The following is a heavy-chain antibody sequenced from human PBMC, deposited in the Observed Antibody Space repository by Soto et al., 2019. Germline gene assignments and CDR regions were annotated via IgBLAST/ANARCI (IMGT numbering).Heavy chain of an antibody. CDR1: GFTFSDYY. Sequence: LRLSCAASGFTFSDYYMSWIRQAPGKGLEWVSYISSSGSTIYYADSVKGRFTISRDNAKNSLYLQMNSLRAEDTAVYYCARDGYSSKIDAFDIWGQGTMVTVSS. J-gene: IGHJ3*02. CDR2: ISSSGSTI. V-gene: IGHV3-11*01. D-gene: IGHD6-13*01. CDR3: ARDGYSSKIDAFDI.